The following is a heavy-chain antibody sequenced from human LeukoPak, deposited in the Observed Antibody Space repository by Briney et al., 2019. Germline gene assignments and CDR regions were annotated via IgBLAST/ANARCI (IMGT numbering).Heavy chain of an antibody. CDR3: ARRASSGYYYIDY. CDR1: GGSISSYY. CDR2: IYYSGST. Sequence: ALETLSLTCTVSGGSISSYYWSWIRQPPGKGLEWIGYIYYSGSTNYNPSLKSRVTISVDTSKNQFSLKLSSVTAADTAVYYCARRASSGYYYIDYWGQGTLVTVSS. J-gene: IGHJ4*02. D-gene: IGHD3-22*01. V-gene: IGHV4-59*08.